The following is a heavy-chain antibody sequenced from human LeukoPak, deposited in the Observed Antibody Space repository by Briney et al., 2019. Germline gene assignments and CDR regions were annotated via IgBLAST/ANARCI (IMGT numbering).Heavy chain of an antibody. V-gene: IGHV4-30-2*01. Sequence: SQTLSLTCAVSGGSISSGGYSWSWIRQPPGKGLEWIGYIYHSGSTYYNPSLKSRVTISVDRSKNQFSLKLSSVTAADTAVYYCATGKVDIPEESDYYYGMDVWGQGTTVTVSS. D-gene: IGHD5-12*01. CDR3: ATGKVDIPEESDYYYGMDV. J-gene: IGHJ6*02. CDR2: IYHSGST. CDR1: GGSISSGGYS.